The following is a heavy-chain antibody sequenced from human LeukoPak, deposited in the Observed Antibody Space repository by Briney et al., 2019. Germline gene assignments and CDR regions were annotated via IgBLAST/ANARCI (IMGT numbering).Heavy chain of an antibody. V-gene: IGHV4-34*01. CDR3: ARGVPGYCTNGVCRDY. J-gene: IGHJ4*02. Sequence: SETLSLTCAVYGGSFSGYYWSWIRQPPGKGLEWIGEINHGGSTNYNPSLKSRVTISVDTSKNQFSLKLSSVTAADTAVYYCARGVPGYCTNGVCRDYWGQGTLVTVSS. CDR2: INHGGST. CDR1: GGSFSGYY. D-gene: IGHD2-8*01.